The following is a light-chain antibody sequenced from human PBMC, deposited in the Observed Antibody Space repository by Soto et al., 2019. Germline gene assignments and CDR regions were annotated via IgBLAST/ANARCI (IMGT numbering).Light chain of an antibody. J-gene: IGLJ2*01. CDR3: RSYTSSHTVL. CDR2: GVS. V-gene: IGLV2-14*01. CDR1: SSDVGAYND. Sequence: QSALTQPASVSGAPGQSITISCTGTSSDVGAYNDVSWYQQHPGTAPKLMIYGVSNRPSGVSNRFSGSKSGNTASLTISGLQAEDEADYYCRSYTSSHTVLFGGGTKLTVL.